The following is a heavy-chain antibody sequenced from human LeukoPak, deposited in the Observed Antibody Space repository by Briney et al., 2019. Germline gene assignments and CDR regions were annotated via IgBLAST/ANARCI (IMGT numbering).Heavy chain of an antibody. Sequence: GGSLRLSCAASGFIFTSHSMNWVRQAPGKGLEWVSFIDSSSSSIHYADSVRGRFTISGDNAKNLLYLQMNSLRAEDTAEYFCARGNGPGSFIIDYWGQGTLVAASS. CDR2: IDSSSSSI. V-gene: IGHV3-48*01. CDR3: ARGNGPGSFIIDY. D-gene: IGHD3-10*01. J-gene: IGHJ4*02. CDR1: GFIFTSHS.